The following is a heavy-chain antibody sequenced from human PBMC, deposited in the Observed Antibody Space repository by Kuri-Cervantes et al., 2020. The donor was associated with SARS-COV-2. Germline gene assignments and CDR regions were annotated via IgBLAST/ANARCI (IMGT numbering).Heavy chain of an antibody. D-gene: IGHD3-10*01. CDR2: INHSGST. V-gene: IGHV4-34*01. CDR3: ARAGSLLWFGELLSLFDY. CDR1: GGSFSGYY. Sequence: SETLSLTCAVYGGSFSGYYWSWIRQPPGKGLEWIGEINHSGSTNYNPSLKSRVTISVDTSKNQFSLKLSSVTAADTAVYYCARAGSLLWFGELLSLFDYWGQGTLVTVS. J-gene: IGHJ4*02.